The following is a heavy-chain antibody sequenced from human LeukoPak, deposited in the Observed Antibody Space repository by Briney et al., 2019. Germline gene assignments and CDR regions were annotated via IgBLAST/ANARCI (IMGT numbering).Heavy chain of an antibody. V-gene: IGHV3-33*01. CDR2: IWYDGSNK. CDR1: GFTFSSYG. D-gene: IGHD4-17*01. CDR3: ARDAGYFSTDFDY. Sequence: GGSLRLSCAASGFTFSSYGMHWVRQAPGKGLEWVAVIWYDGSNKYYADSVKGRFTISRDNSKNTLYLQMNSLRAEDTAVYYCARDAGYFSTDFDYWGQGTLVTVSS. J-gene: IGHJ4*02.